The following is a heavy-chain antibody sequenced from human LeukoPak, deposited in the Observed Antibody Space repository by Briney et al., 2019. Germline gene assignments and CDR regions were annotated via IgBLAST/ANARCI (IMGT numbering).Heavy chain of an antibody. CDR1: RGTFSSYA. CDR2: IIPIFGTA. J-gene: IGHJ4*02. Sequence: ASVKVSCKASRGTFSSYAISWVRPAPAQGLAWMGAIIPIFGTANYAQKFQGRVTITAHESTSTAYMELSSLRSEDTAVYYCARDFAVDTARDYWGQGTLVTVSS. D-gene: IGHD5-18*01. V-gene: IGHV1-69*01. CDR3: ARDFAVDTARDY.